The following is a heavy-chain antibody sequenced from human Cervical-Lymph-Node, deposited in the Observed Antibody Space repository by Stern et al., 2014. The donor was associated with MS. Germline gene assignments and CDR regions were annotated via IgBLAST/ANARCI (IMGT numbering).Heavy chain of an antibody. J-gene: IGHJ4*02. CDR3: AKDRGGATFDY. D-gene: IGHD1-26*01. CDR1: GFTFSSYG. V-gene: IGHV3-30*18. CDR2: ISYDGSNK. Sequence: VQLVESGGGVVQPGRSLRLSCAASGFTFSSYGMHWVRQAPGKGLEWVAVISYDGSNKYYADSVKGRFTISRDNSKNTLYLQMNSLRAEDTAVYYCAKDRGGATFDYWGQGTLVTVSS.